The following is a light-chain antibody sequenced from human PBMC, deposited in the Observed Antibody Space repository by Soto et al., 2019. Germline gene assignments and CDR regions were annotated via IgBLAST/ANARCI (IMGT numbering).Light chain of an antibody. CDR2: DVI. V-gene: IGLV2-8*01. J-gene: IGLJ2*01. CDR1: SRDIGGYDF. CDR3: SSYGGSNNLL. Sequence: QSVLTQPPSASGSPGQSVTISCTGTSRDIGGYDFVSWYQQHPGKAPKLLIYDVIKRPSGVPDPFSGSKSGNTASLTVSGLQTEDEADYYCSSYGGSNNLLFGGGTKLTVL.